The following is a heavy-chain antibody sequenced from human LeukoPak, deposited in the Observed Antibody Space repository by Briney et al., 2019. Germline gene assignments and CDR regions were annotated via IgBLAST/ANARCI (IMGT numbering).Heavy chain of an antibody. D-gene: IGHD6-13*01. CDR3: ARDEVSSSWHDDRRLDY. Sequence: SVKVSCKASGGTFSSYAISWVRHAPGQGLEWMGRIILVFGTTNYAQKCEGRVTITTDEPTTTAYMELSSLSSEDTAVYYCARDEVSSSWHDDRRLDYWGQGTLVTVSS. J-gene: IGHJ4*02. CDR2: IILVFGTT. CDR1: GGTFSSYA. V-gene: IGHV1-69*05.